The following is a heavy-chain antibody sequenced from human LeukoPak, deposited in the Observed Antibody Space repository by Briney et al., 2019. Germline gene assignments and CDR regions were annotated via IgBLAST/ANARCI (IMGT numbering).Heavy chain of an antibody. J-gene: IGHJ4*02. Sequence: GASVKVSCKASDYTFTDYGISWVRQAPGQGLEWMGWINAYNGNTNYAQNVQGRVTMTTDTSTSTAYMELTSLRSDDTAVYYCARDCRSTNCYKVFDYWGQGTPVTVSS. D-gene: IGHD2-2*02. V-gene: IGHV1-18*01. CDR3: ARDCRSTNCYKVFDY. CDR1: DYTFTDYG. CDR2: INAYNGNT.